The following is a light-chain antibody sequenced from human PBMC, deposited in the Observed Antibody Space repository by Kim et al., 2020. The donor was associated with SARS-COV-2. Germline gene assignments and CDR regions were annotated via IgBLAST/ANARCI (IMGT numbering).Light chain of an antibody. CDR1: SSNIGSNT. V-gene: IGLV1-44*01. J-gene: IGLJ2*01. CDR2: YNN. Sequence: ELTQPPSASGTPGQRVTISCSGSSSNIGSNTVNWYQQLPGTAPKLLIYYNNQRPSGVPDRFSGSQSGTSASLAISGLQSEDEADYYCAAWDDSLNGHVVFGGGTKLTVL. CDR3: AAWDDSLNGHVV.